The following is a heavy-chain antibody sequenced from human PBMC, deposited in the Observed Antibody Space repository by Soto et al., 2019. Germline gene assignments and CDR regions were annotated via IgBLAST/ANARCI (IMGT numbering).Heavy chain of an antibody. CDR2: ISNSGST. Sequence: SETLSLTCTVSGGSVTSDEDYWTWIRQSPGKGPEWIGYISNSGSTGYNPSLKTRLSMSVDRSKNQFTLRLTSVTAADTAVYFCATESGSTYGYFDHWGQGTLVTV. V-gene: IGHV4-30-4*01. D-gene: IGHD5-18*01. CDR3: ATESGSTYGYFDH. J-gene: IGHJ4*02. CDR1: GGSVTSDEDY.